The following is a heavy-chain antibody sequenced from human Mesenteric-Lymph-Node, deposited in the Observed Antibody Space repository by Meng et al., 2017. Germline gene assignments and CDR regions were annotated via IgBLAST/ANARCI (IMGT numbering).Heavy chain of an antibody. J-gene: IGHJ4*02. V-gene: IGHV3-48*03. CDR3: ARDQSITFGGVIVNPAFDY. CDR2: ISSSGSTI. D-gene: IGHD3-16*02. CDR1: GFTFSSYE. Sequence: GESRKISCAASGFTFSSYEMNWVRQAPGKGLEWVSYISSSGSTIYYADSVKGRFTISRDNAKNSLYLQMNSLRAEDTAVYYCARDQSITFGGVIVNPAFDYWGQGTLVTVSS.